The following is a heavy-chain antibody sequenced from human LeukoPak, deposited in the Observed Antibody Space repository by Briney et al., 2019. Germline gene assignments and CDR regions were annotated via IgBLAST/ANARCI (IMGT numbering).Heavy chain of an antibody. Sequence: GGSLRLSCAASGFTFSSYSMNWVRQAPGKGLEWVSSISSSSSYIYYADSVKGRSTISRDNAKNSLYLQMNSLRAEDTAVYYCARDRMDTLDGMDVWGKGTTVTVSS. CDR1: GFTFSSYS. V-gene: IGHV3-21*01. D-gene: IGHD5-18*01. CDR3: ARDRMDTLDGMDV. J-gene: IGHJ6*04. CDR2: ISSSSSYI.